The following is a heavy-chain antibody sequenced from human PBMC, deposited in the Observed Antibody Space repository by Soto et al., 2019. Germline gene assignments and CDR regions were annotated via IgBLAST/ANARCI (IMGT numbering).Heavy chain of an antibody. Sequence: QVHLQESGQGLVKHSETLSLTCTVSGASISTDYWSWIQQSPGKGLEWIGFIYYGGLTNYHPSLKSRVTISVQTPKNPYSLKLSSVTAADPAVDYCAKNWTWGYLVHWGQGTLVTVSS. CDR2: IYYGGLT. J-gene: IGHJ1*01. V-gene: IGHV4-59*01. CDR1: GASISTDY. CDR3: AKNWTWGYLVH. D-gene: IGHD5-18*01.